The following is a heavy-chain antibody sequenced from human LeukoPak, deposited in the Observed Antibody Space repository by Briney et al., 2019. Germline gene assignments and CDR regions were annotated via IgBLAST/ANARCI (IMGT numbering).Heavy chain of an antibody. Sequence: SETLSLTCAVYGGSFSGYYWSWIRQPPGKGLEWIGEVNHSGSTNYNPSLKSRVTISVDTSKNQFSLKLSSVTAADTAVYYCARANYDILTDYFDYWGQGTLVTVSS. V-gene: IGHV4-34*01. CDR2: VNHSGST. CDR1: GGSFSGYY. CDR3: ARANYDILTDYFDY. D-gene: IGHD3-9*01. J-gene: IGHJ4*02.